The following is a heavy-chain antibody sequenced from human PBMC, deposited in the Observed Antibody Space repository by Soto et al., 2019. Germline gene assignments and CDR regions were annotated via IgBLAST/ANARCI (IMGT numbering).Heavy chain of an antibody. D-gene: IGHD2-8*01. J-gene: IGHJ6*02. CDR1: GFTFRSYW. Sequence: GGSLRLSCAASGFTFRSYWMHWVRQAPGKGRMWVSGINSDGSSINYADFVKGRLIISRDNAKNTLYLQMNSLRAEDTAVYYCARNSPGVYALWVDVWGQGTTVTVSS. CDR2: INSDGSSI. CDR3: ARNSPGVYALWVDV. V-gene: IGHV3-74*01.